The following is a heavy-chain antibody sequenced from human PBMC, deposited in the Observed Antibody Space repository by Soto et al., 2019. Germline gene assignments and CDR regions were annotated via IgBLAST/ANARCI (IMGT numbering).Heavy chain of an antibody. CDR3: ARELGYCSGGSCYMDGAFDF. V-gene: IGHV1-18*01. J-gene: IGHJ3*01. CDR1: GYTFTSYG. CDR2: ISAYNGNT. D-gene: IGHD2-15*01. Sequence: ASVKVSCKASGYTFTSYGISWVRQAPGQGLEWMGWISAYNGNTNYAQKLQGRVTMTTDTSTSTAYMELRSLRSDDTAVYYCARELGYCSGGSCYMDGAFDFWGQGTMVTVSS.